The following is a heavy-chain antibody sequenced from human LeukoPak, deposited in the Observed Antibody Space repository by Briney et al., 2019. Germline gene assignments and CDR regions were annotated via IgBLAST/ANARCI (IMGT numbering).Heavy chain of an antibody. CDR1: GFTFGSYE. CDR3: ARRNIAAAYLDY. D-gene: IGHD6-13*01. Sequence: GGSLRLSCAASGFTFGSYEMNWVRQAPGKGLEWVSYISSSGSTIYYADSVKGRFTISRDNAKNSLYLQMNSLRAEDTAVYYCARRNIAAAYLDYWGQGTLVTVSS. V-gene: IGHV3-48*03. J-gene: IGHJ4*02. CDR2: ISSSGSTI.